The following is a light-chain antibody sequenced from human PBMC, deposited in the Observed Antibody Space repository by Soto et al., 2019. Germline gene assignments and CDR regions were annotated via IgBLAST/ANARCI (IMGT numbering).Light chain of an antibody. CDR3: QQYRT. Sequence: IVLTQSPGTLSLSPWERDTLSCRASQSVSSNYLAWYQQKPGLAPRLLIYDASRRATGIPARFSGSGSGTEFTLTISSLQSEDFAVYYCQQYRTFGQGTKV. V-gene: IGKV3D-20*01. J-gene: IGKJ1*01. CDR2: DAS. CDR1: QSVSSNY.